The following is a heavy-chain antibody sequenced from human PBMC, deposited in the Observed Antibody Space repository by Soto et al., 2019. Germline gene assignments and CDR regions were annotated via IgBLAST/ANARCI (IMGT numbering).Heavy chain of an antibody. J-gene: IGHJ4*02. V-gene: IGHV4-59*01. Sequence: SETLSLTCTVSGGSISSYYWSWIRQPPGKGLEWIGFIYYSGSTNYNPSLKSRVTISVDTSKNQFSLKLTSVTAADTAVYYCARVLEVCSGGSCYRIGYFAYSGQVTLVIV. CDR2: IYYSGST. CDR3: ARVLEVCSGGSCYRIGYFAY. CDR1: GGSISSYY. D-gene: IGHD2-15*01.